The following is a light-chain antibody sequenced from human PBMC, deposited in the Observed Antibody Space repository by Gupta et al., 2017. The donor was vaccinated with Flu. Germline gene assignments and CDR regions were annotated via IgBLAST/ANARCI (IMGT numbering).Light chain of an antibody. CDR2: DFD. CDR1: SSNIGSHS. J-gene: IGLJ3*02. Sequence: RVTISCSGSSSNIGSHSVNWYQQLPGTAPRLIIYDFDQRPSGVPGRFSGSRSGTSASLAISGLQSEDEADYYCVAWDDIGNGGVFGGGTKLTVL. V-gene: IGLV1-44*01. CDR3: VAWDDIGNGGV.